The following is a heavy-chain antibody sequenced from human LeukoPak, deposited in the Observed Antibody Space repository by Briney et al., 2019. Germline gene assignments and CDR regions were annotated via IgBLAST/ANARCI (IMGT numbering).Heavy chain of an antibody. CDR2: IYYSGGT. CDR3: VRQLRFFGKFDY. Sequence: PSETLSLTCAVSGGSMRDYYWSWIRQPPGKGLEWIGHIYYSGGTNYNPSLESRVTISVDTSKNQFSLRLSSVTAADTAVYYCVRQLRFFGKFDYWGQGTLVTVSS. CDR1: GGSMRDYY. J-gene: IGHJ4*02. D-gene: IGHD3-3*01. V-gene: IGHV4-59*01.